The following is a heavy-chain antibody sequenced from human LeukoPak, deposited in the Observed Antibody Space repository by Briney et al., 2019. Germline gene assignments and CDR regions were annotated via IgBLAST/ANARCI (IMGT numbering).Heavy chain of an antibody. V-gene: IGHV4-38-2*02. Sequence: GSLRLSCAASGFTFSSYEMNWVRQAPGKGLEWIGSIYHSGSTYYNPSLKSRVTISVDTSKNQFSLKLSSVTAADTAVYYCARDNDFWSGYCYWGQGTLVTVSS. CDR3: ARDNDFWSGYCY. CDR1: GFTFSSYE. D-gene: IGHD3-3*01. CDR2: IYHSGST. J-gene: IGHJ4*02.